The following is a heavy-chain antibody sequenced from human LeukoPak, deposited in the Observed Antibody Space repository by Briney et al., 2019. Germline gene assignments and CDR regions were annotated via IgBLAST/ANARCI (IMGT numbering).Heavy chain of an antibody. J-gene: IGHJ4*02. V-gene: IGHV4-39*01. D-gene: IGHD4-17*01. CDR1: GGSFSGYY. CDR2: IYYSGST. Sequence: PSETLSLTCAVYGGSFSGYYWGWIRQPPGKELEWIGSIYYSGSTYYNPSLKSRVTISVDTSKNQFSLKLSSVTAADTAVYYCAASGMTTVTFFDYWGQGTLVTVSS. CDR3: AASGMTTVTFFDY.